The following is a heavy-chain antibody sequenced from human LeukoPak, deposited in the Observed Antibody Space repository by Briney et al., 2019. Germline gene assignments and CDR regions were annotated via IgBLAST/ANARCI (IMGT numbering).Heavy chain of an antibody. V-gene: IGHV3-23*01. D-gene: IGHD3-10*01. Sequence: GGSLRLSCAASGFTFSIYAMSWVRQAPGKGLQWVSSITSRGESTWYVDSVKGRFTITRDNSENTLYLQMHSLRAEDTAVYYCARDRPNYYGSDGHYYKRDGDYWGRGTLVSVSS. CDR1: GFTFSIYA. CDR2: ITSRGEST. CDR3: ARDRPNYYGSDGHYYKRDGDY. J-gene: IGHJ4*02.